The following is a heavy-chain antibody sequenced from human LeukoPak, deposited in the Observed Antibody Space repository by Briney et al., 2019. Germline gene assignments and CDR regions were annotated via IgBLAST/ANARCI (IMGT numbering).Heavy chain of an antibody. V-gene: IGHV3-20*04. D-gene: IGHD1-1*01. CDR2: INWNGGTT. Sequence: GGSLRLSCAASGFTFDDYGMSWVRQAPGKGLEWVSGINWNGGTTHYADSVKGRFTISRDNAKNSLYLQMNSLRAEDTAVYYCAKVYVWNEYYFDYWGQGTLVTVSS. CDR1: GFTFDDYG. J-gene: IGHJ4*02. CDR3: AKVYVWNEYYFDY.